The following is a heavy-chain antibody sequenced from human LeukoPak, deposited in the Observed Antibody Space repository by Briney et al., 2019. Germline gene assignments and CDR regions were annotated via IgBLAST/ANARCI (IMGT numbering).Heavy chain of an antibody. V-gene: IGHV3-11*01. CDR3: ARDQLKKGYYYYMDV. CDR1: GFTFSDYY. D-gene: IGHD5-24*01. J-gene: IGHJ6*03. Sequence: GSLRLSCAASGFTFSDYYMSWIRQAPGKGLEWVSYISSSGSTIYYADSVKGRFTISRDNAKNSLYLQMNSLRAEDTAVYYCARDQLKKGYYYYMDVWGKGTTVTVSS. CDR2: ISSSGSTI.